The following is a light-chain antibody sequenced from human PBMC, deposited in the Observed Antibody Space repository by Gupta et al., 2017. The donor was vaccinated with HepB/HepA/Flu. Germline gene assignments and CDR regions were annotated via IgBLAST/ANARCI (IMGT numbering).Light chain of an antibody. J-gene: IGLJ1*01. CDR2: DVS. CDR1: SSDVGGYIY. Sequence: QSALTQPASVSGSPGQSITISCTGTSSDVGGYIYVSWYQQLPGKAPKVMIYDVSNRPSGVSNRFSGSKSGNTASLTISGLQAEDEADYYCSSYARSNTLVFGTGTKVTVL. CDR3: SSYARSNTLV. V-gene: IGLV2-14*03.